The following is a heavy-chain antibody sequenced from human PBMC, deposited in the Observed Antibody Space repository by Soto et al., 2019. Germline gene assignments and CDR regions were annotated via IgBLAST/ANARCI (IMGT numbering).Heavy chain of an antibody. V-gene: IGHV2-5*02. D-gene: IGHD5-18*01. Sequence: QITLKESGPTLVKPTQTLTLTCTFSGFSLSTSGVGVGWIRQPPGKALEWLALIYWDDDKRYSPSLKSRLTXTMXTSKNQVVLTMTNMDPVDTATYYCAHIPGIQLWDYWGQGTLVTVSS. CDR2: IYWDDDK. J-gene: IGHJ4*02. CDR1: GFSLSTSGVG. CDR3: AHIPGIQLWDY.